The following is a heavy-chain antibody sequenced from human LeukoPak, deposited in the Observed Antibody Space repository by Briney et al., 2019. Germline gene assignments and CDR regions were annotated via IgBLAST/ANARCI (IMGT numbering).Heavy chain of an antibody. V-gene: IGHV1-18*01. Sequence: GAPVKVSCKASGYTFTSYGISWVRQAPGPGVEWMGWISAYNGNTNYAQKLQGRVTMTTDTSTSTAYMELRSLRSDDTAVYYCARDAFIAAAGTVDYWGQGTLVTVSS. J-gene: IGHJ4*02. CDR1: GYTFTSYG. D-gene: IGHD6-13*01. CDR3: ARDAFIAAAGTVDY. CDR2: ISAYNGNT.